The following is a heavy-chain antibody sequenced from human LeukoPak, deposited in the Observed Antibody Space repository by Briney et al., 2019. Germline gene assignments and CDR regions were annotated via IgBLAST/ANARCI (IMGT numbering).Heavy chain of an antibody. D-gene: IGHD4-23*01. V-gene: IGHV4-34*01. J-gene: IGHJ4*02. CDR1: GGSFSGYY. Sequence: PSETLSLTCAVYGGSFSGYYWSWIRQPPGKGLEWIGEINHSGSTNYNPSLKSRVTISVDTSKNQFSLKLSSVTAADTAVYYCARGYGGYHGDYFDYWGQGTLVTVSS. CDR3: ARGYGGYHGDYFDY. CDR2: INHSGST.